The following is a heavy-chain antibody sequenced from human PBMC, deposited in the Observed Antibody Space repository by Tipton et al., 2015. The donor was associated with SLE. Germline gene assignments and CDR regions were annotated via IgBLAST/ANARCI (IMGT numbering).Heavy chain of an antibody. J-gene: IGHJ4*02. CDR1: GVSISDHY. CDR2: VFYSGSS. D-gene: IGHD1-20*01. CDR3: VRGTENNWKPRFDL. V-gene: IGHV4-59*11. Sequence: TLSLTCTVSGVSISDHYWTWIRQPPGKGLEWLAYVFYSGSSNFNRAHYNPSLKSRVAMSIDTSKKQFSLKLNNVTAADTAVYYCVRGTENNWKPRFDLWGQGILVAVSS.